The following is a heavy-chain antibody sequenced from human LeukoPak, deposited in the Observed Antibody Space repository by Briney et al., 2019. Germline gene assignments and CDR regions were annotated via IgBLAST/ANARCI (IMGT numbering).Heavy chain of an antibody. J-gene: IGHJ1*01. D-gene: IGHD2-2*01. CDR2: IFYRRGT. Sequence: SETLSLTCTVSGGSMRRYYWSWIRQSPGKGLERIGYIFYRRGTKYNTSLRGRVTLSVDMSKNQVSLKMTSVTAADTAVYYCASSDCSSSGCQIFGSEGFDFWGPGTLVTVSS. CDR3: ASSDCSSSGCQIFGSEGFDF. CDR1: GGSMRRYY. V-gene: IGHV4-59*01.